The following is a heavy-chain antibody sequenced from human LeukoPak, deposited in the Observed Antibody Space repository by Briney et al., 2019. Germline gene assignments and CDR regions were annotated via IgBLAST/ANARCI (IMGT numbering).Heavy chain of an antibody. CDR2: IKQDGSVE. D-gene: IGHD3-22*01. J-gene: IGHJ4*02. Sequence: GSLRLSCTASGFTLENYWMNWVRQAPGKGPEWVANIKQDGSVEHYLDSVKGRFTISRDNAKNSLILQMNSLRDEDTAVYYCARWAEVIDFWGQGTPVTVSS. CDR1: GFTLENYW. V-gene: IGHV3-7*01. CDR3: ARWAEVIDF.